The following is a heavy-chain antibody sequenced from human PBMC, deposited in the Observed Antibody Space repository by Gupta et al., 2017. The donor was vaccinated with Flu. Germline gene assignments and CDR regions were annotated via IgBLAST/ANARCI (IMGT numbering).Heavy chain of an antibody. Sequence: QVQLVQSGAEVKKPGSSVKVSCKASGGTFSSYTISWVRQAPGQGLEWMGRIIPILGIANYAQKFQGRVTITADKSTSTAYMELSSLRSEDTAVYYCASIVGRDGYNPTDYWGQGTLVTVSS. CDR2: IIPILGIA. V-gene: IGHV1-69*02. CDR3: ASIVGRDGYNPTDY. CDR1: GGTFSSYT. D-gene: IGHD5-24*01. J-gene: IGHJ4*02.